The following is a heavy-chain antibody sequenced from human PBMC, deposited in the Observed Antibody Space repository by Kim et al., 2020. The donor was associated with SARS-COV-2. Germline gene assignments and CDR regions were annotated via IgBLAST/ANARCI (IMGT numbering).Heavy chain of an antibody. J-gene: IGHJ4*02. CDR3: ARASGSGWDFDY. V-gene: IGHV4-4*07. D-gene: IGHD6-19*01. Sequence: NYNPSLKSRVTMSVDTSKNQFSLKLSSVTAADTAVYYCARASGSGWDFDYWGQGTLVTVSS.